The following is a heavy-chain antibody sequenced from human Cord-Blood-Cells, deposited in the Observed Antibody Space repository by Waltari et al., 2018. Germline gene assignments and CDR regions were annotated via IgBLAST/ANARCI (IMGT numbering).Heavy chain of an antibody. CDR2: INHSGST. D-gene: IGHD5-12*01. Sequence: QVQLQQWGAGLLKPSETLSLTCAVYGGSFSGYYWSWIRQPPGKGLEWIGEINHSGSTNYNPSLKSRVTISVDTSKNQFSLKLSSVTAADTAVYYCARGWGGHGYFDLWGRGTLVTVSS. CDR3: ARGWGGHGYFDL. V-gene: IGHV4-34*01. J-gene: IGHJ2*01. CDR1: GGSFSGYY.